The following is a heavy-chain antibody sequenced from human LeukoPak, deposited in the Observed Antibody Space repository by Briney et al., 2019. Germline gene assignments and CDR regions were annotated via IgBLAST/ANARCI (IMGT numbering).Heavy chain of an antibody. V-gene: IGHV4-61*02. J-gene: IGHJ4*02. Sequence: SETLSLTCIVSGGSLSSVSHYCSWIRQPAGKGLEWIGRIYTSGSTHYNPSLKSRVTISVDTSKNQFSLKLSSVTAADTAVYYCAREFGYAVTSLDYWGQGTLVTVSS. CDR3: AREFGYAVTSLDY. CDR1: GGSLSSVSHY. CDR2: IYTSGST. D-gene: IGHD4-17*01.